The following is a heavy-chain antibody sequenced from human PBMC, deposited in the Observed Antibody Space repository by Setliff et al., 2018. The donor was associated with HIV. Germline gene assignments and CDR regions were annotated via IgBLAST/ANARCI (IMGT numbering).Heavy chain of an antibody. Sequence: SGPTLVNPTQTLTLTCTVSGFSLTAGGVGVGWIRQPPGKALEWLTLIYWNDDKRYNSSLKSRVTITKDTSKNQVVFTMTNMDPVDTATYYCAHALHSSGSPHYFDQWGQGTLVTSPQ. CDR1: GFSLTAGGVG. CDR2: IYWNDDK. D-gene: IGHD3-22*01. J-gene: IGHJ4*02. V-gene: IGHV2-5*01. CDR3: AHALHSSGSPHYFDQ.